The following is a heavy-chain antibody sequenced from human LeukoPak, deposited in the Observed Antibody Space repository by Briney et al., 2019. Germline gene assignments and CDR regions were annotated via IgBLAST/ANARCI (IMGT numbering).Heavy chain of an antibody. J-gene: IGHJ4*02. CDR2: IWYDGSNK. V-gene: IGHV3-30*02. D-gene: IGHD5-12*01. CDR1: GFTFSSYG. Sequence: PGGSLRLSCAASGFTFSSYGMHWVRQAPGKGLEWVAVIWYDGSNKYYAGSVKGRFTISRDNSKNTLYLQMSSLRAEDTAVYCCVKDRDSGYDSLDYWGQGTLVTVSS. CDR3: VKDRDSGYDSLDY.